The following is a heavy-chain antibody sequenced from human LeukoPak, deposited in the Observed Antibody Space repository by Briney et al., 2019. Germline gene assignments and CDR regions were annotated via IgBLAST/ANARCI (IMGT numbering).Heavy chain of an antibody. V-gene: IGHV1-46*01. Sequence: ASVKVSCKASGYTFTSYYMHWVRQAPGQGLEWMGIINPSGGSTSYAQKFQGRVTMTRDMSTSTVYMELSSLRSEDTAVYYCARTSPGGDTAMVWVFDYWGQGTLVTVSS. D-gene: IGHD5-18*01. J-gene: IGHJ4*02. CDR2: INPSGGST. CDR3: ARTSPGGDTAMVWVFDY. CDR1: GYTFTSYY.